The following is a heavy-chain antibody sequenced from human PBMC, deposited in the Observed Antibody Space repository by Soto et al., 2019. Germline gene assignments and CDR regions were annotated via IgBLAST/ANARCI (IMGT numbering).Heavy chain of an antibody. CDR1: GYSFTSYW. Sequence: LGESLKISCKGSGYSFTSYWISWVRQMPGKGLEWMGRIDPSDSYTNYSPSFQGHVTISADKSIRTAYLQWSSLKASDTAMYYCARQYGRNYYYYYGMDVWGQGTTVTVSS. J-gene: IGHJ6*02. CDR2: IDPSDSYT. V-gene: IGHV5-10-1*01. D-gene: IGHD4-17*01. CDR3: ARQYGRNYYYYYGMDV.